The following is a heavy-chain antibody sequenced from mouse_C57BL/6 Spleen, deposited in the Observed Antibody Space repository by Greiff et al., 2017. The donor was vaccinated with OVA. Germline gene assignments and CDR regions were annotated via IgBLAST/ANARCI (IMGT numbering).Heavy chain of an antibody. CDR2: IYPSDSET. J-gene: IGHJ2*01. V-gene: IGHV1-61*01. Sequence: QVQLQQPGAELVRPGSSVKLSCKASGYTSTSYWMDWVKQRPGQGLEWIGNIYPSDSETHYNQKFKDKATLTVDKSSSTAYMQLSSLTSEDSAVYYCAREGITTTVDYWGQGTTLIVSS. CDR3: AREGITTTVDY. D-gene: IGHD1-1*01. CDR1: GYTSTSYW.